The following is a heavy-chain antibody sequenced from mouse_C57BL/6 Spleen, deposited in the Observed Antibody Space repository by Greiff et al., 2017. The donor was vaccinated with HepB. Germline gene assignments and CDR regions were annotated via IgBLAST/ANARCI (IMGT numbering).Heavy chain of an antibody. Sequence: EVKLVESGGGLVKPGGSLKLSCAASGFTFSDYGMHWVRQAPEKGLEWVAYISSGSSTIYYADTVKGRFTISRDNAKNTLFLQMTSLRSEDTAMYYCARPDYYGSPWFAYWGQGTLVTVSA. CDR2: ISSGSSTI. CDR1: GFTFSDYG. D-gene: IGHD1-1*01. J-gene: IGHJ3*01. V-gene: IGHV5-17*01. CDR3: ARPDYYGSPWFAY.